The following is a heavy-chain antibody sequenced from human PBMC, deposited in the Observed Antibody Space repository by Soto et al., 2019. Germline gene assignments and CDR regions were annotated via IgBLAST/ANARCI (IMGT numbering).Heavy chain of an antibody. V-gene: IGHV1-18*01. J-gene: IGHJ6*02. CDR2: ISAYNGNT. CDR1: GYTFTSYG. Sequence: QVQLVQSGAEVKKPGASVKVSCKASGYTFTSYGISWVRQAPGQGLEWMGWISAYNGNTNYAQKLQGRVTMTTDTSTSTAYMELRILRSDDTAVYYCARGGRHDSSGYYLPFSGMDVWGQGTTVTVSS. D-gene: IGHD3-22*01. CDR3: ARGGRHDSSGYYLPFSGMDV.